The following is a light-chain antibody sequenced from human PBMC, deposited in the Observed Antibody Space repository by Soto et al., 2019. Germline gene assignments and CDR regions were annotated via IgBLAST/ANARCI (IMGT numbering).Light chain of an antibody. J-gene: IGKJ4*01. V-gene: IGKV3-15*01. CDR1: QSVSSN. CDR2: GAS. Sequence: EIVLTQSPATLSVSPGERATLSCRASQSVSSNLAWYQQKPGQAPRLLIYGASTRATGIPARLSGSGSGTEFTLTISSLQSEDFAVYYCQQYNNWPFTFGGGTKVDI. CDR3: QQYNNWPFT.